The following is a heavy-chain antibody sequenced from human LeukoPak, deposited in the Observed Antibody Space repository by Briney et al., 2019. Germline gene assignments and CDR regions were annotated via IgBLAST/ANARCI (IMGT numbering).Heavy chain of an antibody. Sequence: GASVEVSCKVSGYTLTELSMHWVRQAPGKGLEWMGGFDPEDGETIYAQKFQGRVTMTEDTSTDTAYMELSSLRSEDTAVYYCATLYDYYDILTGYYRDYWGQGTLVTVSS. D-gene: IGHD3-9*01. J-gene: IGHJ4*02. CDR1: GYTLTELS. V-gene: IGHV1-24*01. CDR2: FDPEDGET. CDR3: ATLYDYYDILTGYYRDY.